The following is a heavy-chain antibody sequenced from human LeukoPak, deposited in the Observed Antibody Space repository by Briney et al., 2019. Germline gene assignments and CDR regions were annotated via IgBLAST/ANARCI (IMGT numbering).Heavy chain of an antibody. CDR1: GFTFDDYA. D-gene: IGHD1-1*01. CDR2: ISWNSGSI. Sequence: GRSLRLSCAASGFTFDDYAMHWVRQAPGKGLEWVSGISWNSGSIGYADSVKGRFTISRDNSKNTLYLQMNSLRAEDTAVYFCAKSRSGSANWALQIFDNWDQGTLVTVSS. CDR3: AKSRSGSANWALQIFDN. J-gene: IGHJ4*02. V-gene: IGHV3-9*01.